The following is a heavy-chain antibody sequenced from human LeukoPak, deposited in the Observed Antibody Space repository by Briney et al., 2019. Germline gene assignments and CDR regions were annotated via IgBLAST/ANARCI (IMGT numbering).Heavy chain of an antibody. CDR1: GYSFTSYW. V-gene: IGHV5-51*01. CDR3: ARGIGEMATITGGFDP. J-gene: IGHJ5*02. Sequence: GESLKISCKGSGYSFTSYWIGWGRQMPGKGLEWMGIIYPGDSDTRYSPSFQGQVTISADKSISTAYLQWSSLKASDTAMYYCARGIGEMATITGGFDPWGQGTLVTVSS. CDR2: IYPGDSDT. D-gene: IGHD5-24*01.